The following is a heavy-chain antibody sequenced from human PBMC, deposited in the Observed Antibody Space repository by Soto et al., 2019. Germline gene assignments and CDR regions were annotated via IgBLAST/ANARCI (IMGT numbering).Heavy chain of an antibody. CDR1: GYTFIDYA. D-gene: IGHD6-25*01. CDR3: AREKQRVEVNYCDY. J-gene: IGHJ4*02. Sequence: QVQLVQSGAEVKKPGASVRVSCKASGYTFIDYAIHWVRQAPGQRLEWMGWINAGNANTQYSQKFQDRVTISRDTSASTAYMELNSLRSEDTAIYYCAREKQRVEVNYCDYWGQGTLVTVSS. V-gene: IGHV1-3*01. CDR2: INAGNANT.